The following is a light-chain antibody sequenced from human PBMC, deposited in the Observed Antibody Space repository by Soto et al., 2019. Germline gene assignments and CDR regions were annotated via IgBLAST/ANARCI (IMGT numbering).Light chain of an antibody. V-gene: IGKV3-11*01. CDR2: DAS. CDR1: QSVSSY. Sequence: IVLTQSPATLSLSPGERATLSFRASQSVSSYLAWYQQKPGQAPRRLIYDASNRATGIPARFSGSGSGTDFTLTISSLEPEDFAVYYCQQRSNWPTFGQGTRLEI. J-gene: IGKJ5*01. CDR3: QQRSNWPT.